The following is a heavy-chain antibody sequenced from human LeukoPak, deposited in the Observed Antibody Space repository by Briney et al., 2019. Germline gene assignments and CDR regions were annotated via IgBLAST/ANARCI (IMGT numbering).Heavy chain of an antibody. CDR2: IYYSGST. Sequence: PSETLSLTCSVSGGSISSSTYYWGWLRQPPGQGVDWIGNIYYSGSTYYNPSLKSRVTISVDTSNNQFSLKLTSVTAADTAVYYCARDYGDYAFDSWGQGTLVTVSS. CDR1: GGSISSSTYY. V-gene: IGHV4-39*02. J-gene: IGHJ4*02. CDR3: ARDYGDYAFDS. D-gene: IGHD4-17*01.